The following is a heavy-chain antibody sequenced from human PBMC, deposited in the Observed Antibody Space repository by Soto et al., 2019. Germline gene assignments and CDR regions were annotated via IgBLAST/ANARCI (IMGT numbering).Heavy chain of an antibody. J-gene: IGHJ4*02. CDR1: GFTFSSYA. D-gene: IGHD2-2*01. Sequence: GGSLRLSCAASGFTFSSYAMSWVRQAPGKGLEWVSAISGSGGSTYYADSVKGRFAISRDNSKNTLYLQMNSLRAEDTAVYYCAKFPYQLLSYFDYWGQGTLVTVSS. CDR3: AKFPYQLLSYFDY. CDR2: ISGSGGST. V-gene: IGHV3-23*01.